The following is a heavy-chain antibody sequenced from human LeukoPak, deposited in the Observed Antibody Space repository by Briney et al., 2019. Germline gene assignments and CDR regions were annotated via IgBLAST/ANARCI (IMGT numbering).Heavy chain of an antibody. CDR3: ARGASSGYDIGWLDP. J-gene: IGHJ5*02. CDR2: ISAYNGNT. V-gene: IGHV1-18*01. D-gene: IGHD5-12*01. Sequence: ASVKVSCMASGYTFTSYGISWVRQAPGQGLEWMGWISAYNGNTNYAQKLQGRVTMTTDTSTSTAYMELRSLRSDDTAVYYCARGASSGYDIGWLDPWGQGTLVTVSS. CDR1: GYTFTSYG.